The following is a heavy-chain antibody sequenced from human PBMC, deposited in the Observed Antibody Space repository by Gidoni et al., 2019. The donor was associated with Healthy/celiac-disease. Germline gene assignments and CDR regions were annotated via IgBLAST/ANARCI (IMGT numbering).Heavy chain of an antibody. J-gene: IGHJ4*02. CDR3: ATATVVTYYFDY. CDR2: INPSGGST. Sequence: QVQLVQSGAAVKKPGPSVKVSSTASGYTFTSYYTHWVRQAPGQGLEWMGIINPSGGSTSYAQKFQGRVTMTRDTSTSTVYMELSSLRAEDTAVYYCATATVVTYYFDYWGQGTLVTVSS. V-gene: IGHV1-46*01. CDR1: GYTFTSYY. D-gene: IGHD4-17*01.